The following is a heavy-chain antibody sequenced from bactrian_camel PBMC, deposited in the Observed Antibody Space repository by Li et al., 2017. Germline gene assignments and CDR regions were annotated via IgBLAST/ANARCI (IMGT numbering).Heavy chain of an antibody. V-gene: IGHV3S40*01. D-gene: IGHD5*01. J-gene: IGHJ4*01. CDR1: GYRHSSGV. CDR2: IRDGGATT. Sequence: VQLVESGGGSVQTGGSLRLSCEASGYRHSSGVCAGWFRQAPGKGREGVASIRDGGATTNYASSVRGRFIISQDNAKNTVYLQMNDLKPEDSGTYYCAAKVVEGSCSSATAIDLWGRGTQVTVSASEASATQVTVS.